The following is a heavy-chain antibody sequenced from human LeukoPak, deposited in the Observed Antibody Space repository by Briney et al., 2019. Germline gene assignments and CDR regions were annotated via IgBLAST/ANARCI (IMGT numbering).Heavy chain of an antibody. CDR1: GFTVTNYP. V-gene: IGHV3-23*01. CDR2: LSGRGDST. Sequence: GGSLRLSCAASGFTVTNYPMYWVRQAQGKGLEWVSALSGRGDSTYYADSVKGRFTISRDTSKNTLFLQMNGLRAEDTAVYYCAKWGNYDILTGYYGPDSWGQGTLVTVSS. J-gene: IGHJ5*01. CDR3: AKWGNYDILTGYYGPDS. D-gene: IGHD3-9*01.